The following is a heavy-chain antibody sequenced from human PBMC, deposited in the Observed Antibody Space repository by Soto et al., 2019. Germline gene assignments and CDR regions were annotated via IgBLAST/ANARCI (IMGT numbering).Heavy chain of an antibody. CDR3: ARGPNTAVAGRFDY. CDR2: ISGSGGST. Sequence: GSLRLSCAASGFTFSSYAMSWVRQAPGEGLEWVSAISGSGGSTYYADSVKGRFTISRDNSKNTLYLQMNSLRDEDTAVYYCARGPNTAVAGRFDYWGQGTLVTVSS. V-gene: IGHV3-23*01. D-gene: IGHD6-19*01. CDR1: GFTFSSYA. J-gene: IGHJ4*02.